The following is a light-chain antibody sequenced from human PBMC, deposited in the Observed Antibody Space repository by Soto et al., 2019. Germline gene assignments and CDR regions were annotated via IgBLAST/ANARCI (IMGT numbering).Light chain of an antibody. CDR1: QSLVDSDGNTY. CDR2: KVS. CDR3: MQATQFPWS. Sequence: IVMTQTPLSSAVILGQPASISCRSTQSLVDSDGNTYLSWLHQRPGQPPRLLIYKVSNRLSGVPDRFSGSGAGRYFTLRISRVEAEDVGLYYCMQATQFPWSSGQGTRVEIK. V-gene: IGKV2-24*01. J-gene: IGKJ1*01.